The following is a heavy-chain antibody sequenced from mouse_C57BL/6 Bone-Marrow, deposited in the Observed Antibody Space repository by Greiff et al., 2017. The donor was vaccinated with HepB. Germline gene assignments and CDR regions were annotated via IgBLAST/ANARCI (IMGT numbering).Heavy chain of an antibody. CDR2: IDPEDGET. V-gene: IGHV14-2*01. CDR3: ASGGIYYGNYAWFAY. Sequence: EVKLQQPGAELVKPGASVKLSCTASGFNIKDYYMHWVKQRTEQGLEWIGRIDPEDGETKYARKFQGKATITADTSSNTAYLQLSSLTSVNTAVYYCASGGIYYGNYAWFAYWGQGTLVTVSA. J-gene: IGHJ3*01. CDR1: GFNIKDYY. D-gene: IGHD2-1*01.